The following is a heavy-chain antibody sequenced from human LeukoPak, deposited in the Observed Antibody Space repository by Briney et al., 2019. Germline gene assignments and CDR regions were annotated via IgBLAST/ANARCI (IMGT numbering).Heavy chain of an antibody. D-gene: IGHD4-17*01. CDR1: GYTFTSNY. J-gene: IGHJ4*02. CDR3: AREATVTAYAGGAFDY. CDR2: INPSGGST. V-gene: IGHV1-46*01. Sequence: GASVKVSCKASGYTFTSNYIHWVRQAPGQGLEWMGIINPSGGSTSYAQKFQGRVTMTRDTSTSTVYMELSSLRSEDTAVYYCAREATVTAYAGGAFDYWGQGTLVTVSS.